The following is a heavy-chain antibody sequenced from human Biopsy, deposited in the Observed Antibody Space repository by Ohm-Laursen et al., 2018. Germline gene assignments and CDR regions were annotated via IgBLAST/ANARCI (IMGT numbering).Heavy chain of an antibody. CDR3: ARGDYFDSNGYFWFDP. D-gene: IGHD3-22*01. CDR1: GGSISSGGSY. J-gene: IGHJ5*02. V-gene: IGHV4-31*01. Sequence: SQTRSLTCTVSGGSISSGGSYWSWIRQRPGKGLEWIGYIFNSANTYYNPSLKNLITISGDTSKNQFSLKLNSVTAADTAVYYCARGDYFDSNGYFWFDPWGQGTLVTVSS. CDR2: IFNSANT.